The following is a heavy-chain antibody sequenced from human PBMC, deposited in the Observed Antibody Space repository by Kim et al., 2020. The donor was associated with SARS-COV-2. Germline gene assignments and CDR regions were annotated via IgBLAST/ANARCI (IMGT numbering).Heavy chain of an antibody. J-gene: IGHJ4*02. Sequence: NYAQKVQGRVTMTRDGSINTAYMGLSRLRSGDTAVYYCARVGGYDIWVFDYWSQGTLVTVSS. CDR3: ARVGGYDIWVFDY. V-gene: IGHV1-2*02. D-gene: IGHD5-12*01.